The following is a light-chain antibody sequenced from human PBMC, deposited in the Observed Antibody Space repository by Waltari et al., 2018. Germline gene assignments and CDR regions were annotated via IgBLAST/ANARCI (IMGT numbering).Light chain of an antibody. J-gene: IGKJ3*01. V-gene: IGKV2-29*02. Sequence: DIVMTQSPLSLSVTPGQPAFISCKSSQSLLHSNGKASLFWSLQKPGQSPQLRIYEVSSRFSGVRDRFSGSESGSMFTLKISRVEAEDGGGYYCMKEIHVPFTCGPGTKVDIK. CDR3: MKEIHVPFT. CDR1: QSLLHSNGKAS. CDR2: EVS.